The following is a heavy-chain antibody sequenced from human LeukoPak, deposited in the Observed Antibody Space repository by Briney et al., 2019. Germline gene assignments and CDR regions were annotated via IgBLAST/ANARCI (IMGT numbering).Heavy chain of an antibody. CDR1: GFTFSSYA. CDR2: ISGSGGST. CDR3: ARDGNYFDTTPNWFDT. D-gene: IGHD3-22*01. J-gene: IGHJ5*02. V-gene: IGHV3-23*01. Sequence: PGGSLRLSCAASGFTFSSYAMSWVRQAPGKGLEWVSAISGSGGSTYYADSVRGRFTISRDNSNNTLYLQMNSLRADDTAVYYCARDGNYFDTTPNWFDTWGQETLVTVSS.